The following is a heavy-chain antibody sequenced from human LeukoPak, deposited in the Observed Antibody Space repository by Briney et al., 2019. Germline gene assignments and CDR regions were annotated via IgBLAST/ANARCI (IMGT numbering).Heavy chain of an antibody. D-gene: IGHD1-1*01. CDR1: GFSFSDYY. J-gene: IGHJ4*02. CDR3: AKGGLNWNYYYY. Sequence: PGGSLRLSCAASGFSFSDYYMSWIRQAPGKGLEWVSAISGSGGSTYYADSVKGRFTISRDNSKNTPYLQMNSLRAEDTAVYYCAKGGLNWNYYYYWGQGTLVTVSS. CDR2: ISGSGGST. V-gene: IGHV3-23*01.